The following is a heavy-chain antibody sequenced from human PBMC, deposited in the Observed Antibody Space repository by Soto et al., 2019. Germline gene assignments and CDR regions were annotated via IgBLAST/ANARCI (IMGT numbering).Heavy chain of an antibody. D-gene: IGHD3-22*01. V-gene: IGHV4-39*01. CDR2: IYYSGST. CDR1: GGSIRSSSYY. CDR3: ARHLKNSGYCMWFDP. Sequence: PSETLSLTCTVSGGSIRSSSYYWGWIRQPPGKGLEWIGSIYYSGSTYYNPSLKSRVTISVDTSKNQFSLKLSSVTAADTAAYYCARHLKNSGYCMWFDPWGQGTLVTVSS. J-gene: IGHJ5*02.